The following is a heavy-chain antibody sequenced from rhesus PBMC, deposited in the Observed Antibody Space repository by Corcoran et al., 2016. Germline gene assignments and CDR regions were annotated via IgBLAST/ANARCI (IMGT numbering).Heavy chain of an antibody. Sequence: QVQLQESGPGLVKPSATLSLTCTESGGSIRRNYCRWIRQSPGKGLEWSGHIYGGSGTIIYNPSLTSRVTIAIDTPKKQVSLKLSSVTAADTAVYYCARHYGNYNWYFDLWGPGTPITISS. J-gene: IGHJ2*01. CDR2: IYGGSGTI. V-gene: IGHV4-147*01. CDR1: GGSIRRNY. CDR3: ARHYGNYNWYFDL. D-gene: IGHD4-35*01.